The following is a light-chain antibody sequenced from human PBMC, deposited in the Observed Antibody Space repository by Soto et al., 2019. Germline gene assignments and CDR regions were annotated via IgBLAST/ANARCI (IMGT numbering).Light chain of an antibody. CDR3: QQRSNWL. CDR1: QSVSSY. CDR2: DAS. Sequence: EIVLTQSPATLSLSPGERATLSCRASQSVSSYLAWYQQKPGQAPTLLIYDASNRATGIPARFSGSGSGTYFTLTISSLEPEDFAVYYCQQRSNWLFGQGTRLEIK. V-gene: IGKV3-11*01. J-gene: IGKJ5*01.